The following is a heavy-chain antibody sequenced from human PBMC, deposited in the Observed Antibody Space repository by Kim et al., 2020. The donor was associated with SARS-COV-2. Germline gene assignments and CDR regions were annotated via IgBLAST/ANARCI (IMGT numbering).Heavy chain of an antibody. V-gene: IGHV4-31*02. D-gene: IGHD2-21*02. CDR3: AREGCGGDCYDAFDI. J-gene: IGHJ3*02. Sequence: PSLKSRVTISVDTSKNQFSLKLSSVTAADTAVYYCAREGCGGDCYDAFDIWGQGTMVTVSS.